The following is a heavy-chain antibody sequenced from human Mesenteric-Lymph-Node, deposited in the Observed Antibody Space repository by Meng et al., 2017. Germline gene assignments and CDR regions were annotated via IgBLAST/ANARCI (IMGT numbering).Heavy chain of an antibody. V-gene: IGHV3-23*01. J-gene: IGHJ3*02. CDR2: ISGSGGST. CDR3: ARGLAARPKGAFDI. CDR1: GFTFNSYA. Sequence: GESLKISCTASGFTFNSYAMSWVRQAPGKGLDWVSAISGSGGSTYYADSVKGRFTISRDISKNTLFLQMNSLRAEDTAIYYCARGLAARPKGAFDIWGQGTMVTVSS. D-gene: IGHD6-6*01.